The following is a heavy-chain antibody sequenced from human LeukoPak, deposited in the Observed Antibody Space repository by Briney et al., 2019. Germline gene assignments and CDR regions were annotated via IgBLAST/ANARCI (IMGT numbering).Heavy chain of an antibody. D-gene: IGHD3-22*01. CDR3: ARQPPAASGYYDSSGYWNYFDY. Sequence: GESLRLSCVASGFTFTNYWMSWVRQAPGKGLEWVANIIQDGSAKYYVDSVKGRFTISRDNAKNSLYLQMNSLRAEDTAVYYCARQPPAASGYYDSSGYWNYFDYWGQGTLVTVSS. J-gene: IGHJ4*02. V-gene: IGHV3-7*01. CDR1: GFTFTNYW. CDR2: IIQDGSAK.